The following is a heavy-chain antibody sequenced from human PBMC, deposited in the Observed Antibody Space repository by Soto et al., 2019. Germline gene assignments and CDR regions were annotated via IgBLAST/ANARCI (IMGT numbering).Heavy chain of an antibody. J-gene: IGHJ6*02. CDR3: AREAAVEGMDV. CDR2: IYHSGNT. CDR1: GDSISSDGYY. D-gene: IGHD2-15*01. Sequence: QVQLQESGPGLVKPSQTLSLTCTVSGDSISSDGYYWSWIRQHPGKGLEWIGYIYHSGNTYYTPSLKSRVTISADTSKNLVSLKVSSVTAADTAVYYCAREAAVEGMDVWGQGTTFTVS. V-gene: IGHV4-31*03.